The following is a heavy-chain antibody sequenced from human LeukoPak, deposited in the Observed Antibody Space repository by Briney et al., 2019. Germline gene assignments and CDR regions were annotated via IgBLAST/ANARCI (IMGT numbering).Heavy chain of an antibody. D-gene: IGHD4-23*01. J-gene: IGHJ5*02. CDR1: GGSFSVYY. V-gene: IGHV4-34*01. CDR2: INHSGRT. CDR3: ARDGGSNNYWFDP. Sequence: SETLSLTCTVYGGSFSVYYWIWIRQPPGKGLEWIGEINHSGRTNYNPSLKSRVTISVDTSKNEFSLKLSSVTAADTAVYYCARDGGSNNYWFDPWGQGTPVTVSS.